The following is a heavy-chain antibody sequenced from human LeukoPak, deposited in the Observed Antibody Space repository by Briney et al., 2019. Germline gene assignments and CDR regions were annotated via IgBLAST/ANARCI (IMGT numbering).Heavy chain of an antibody. D-gene: IGHD6-13*01. Sequence: SETLSLTCTVSGGSISSYYWSWIRQPPGKGLEWIGYISYSGSTNYNPSLKSRVTISVDTSKNQFSLKLTSVTAADTAVYYCAKDRASSSWYYFDYWGQGTLVTVSS. CDR3: AKDRASSSWYYFDY. V-gene: IGHV4-59*01. CDR2: ISYSGST. CDR1: GGSISSYY. J-gene: IGHJ4*02.